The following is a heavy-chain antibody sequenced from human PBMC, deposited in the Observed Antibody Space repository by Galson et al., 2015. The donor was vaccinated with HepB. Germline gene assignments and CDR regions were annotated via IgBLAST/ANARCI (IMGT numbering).Heavy chain of an antibody. J-gene: IGHJ4*02. CDR1: GFTFSSYG. Sequence: SLRLSCAASGFTFSSYGMHWVRQAPGKGLEWVAVIWYDGSNKYYADSVKGRFTISRDNSKNTLYLQMNSLRAEDTAVYYCARGPNGFGEAHHDYWGQGTLVTVSS. CDR2: IWYDGSNK. V-gene: IGHV3-33*08. D-gene: IGHD3-10*01. CDR3: ARGPNGFGEAHHDY.